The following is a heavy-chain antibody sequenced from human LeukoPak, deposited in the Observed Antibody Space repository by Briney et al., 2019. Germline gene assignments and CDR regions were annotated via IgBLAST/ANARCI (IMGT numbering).Heavy chain of an antibody. D-gene: IGHD6-19*01. CDR2: IYYSGST. J-gene: IGHJ4*02. V-gene: IGHV4-39*01. CDR1: GGSISSSYYY. Sequence: SETLSLTCTVSGGSISSSYYYWGWIRQPPGKGLEWIGSIYYSGSTYYNPSLKSRVTISVDTSKNQFSLKLRSVTAADTAVYYCARGGGYSSGWQWGQGTLVTVSS. CDR3: ARGGGYSSGWQ.